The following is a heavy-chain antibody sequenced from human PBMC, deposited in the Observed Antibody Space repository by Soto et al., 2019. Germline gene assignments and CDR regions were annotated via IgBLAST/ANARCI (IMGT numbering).Heavy chain of an antibody. V-gene: IGHV1-69*06. CDR3: ASGGAGTNWFDP. J-gene: IGHJ5*02. CDR2: IIPIFGTA. CDR1: GGTFSSYA. D-gene: IGHD1-7*01. Sequence: SVKVSCKASGGTFSSYAISWVRQAPGQGLEWMGGIIPIFGTANYAQKFQGRVTITADKSTSTAYMELSSLRSEDTAVYYCASGGAGTNWFDPWGQGTLVTVSS.